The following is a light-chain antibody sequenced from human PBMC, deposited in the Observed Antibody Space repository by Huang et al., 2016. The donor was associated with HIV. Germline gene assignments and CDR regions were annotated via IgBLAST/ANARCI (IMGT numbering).Light chain of an antibody. Sequence: IVMTQSPLSLPVTPGEPASISCRSSQSLLHTNGYYYVDWYLQKPGQSPQLLIYLNSNRASGVPDRFSGGGSVIDFTLKISSVEAEDVGIYYCMQALQTPRTFGQGTRLEIK. CDR1: QSLLHTNGYYY. CDR3: MQALQTPRT. CDR2: LNS. J-gene: IGKJ5*01. V-gene: IGKV2-28*01.